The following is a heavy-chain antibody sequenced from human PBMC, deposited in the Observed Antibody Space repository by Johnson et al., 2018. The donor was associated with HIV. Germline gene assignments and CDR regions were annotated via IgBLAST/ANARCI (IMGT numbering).Heavy chain of an antibody. V-gene: IGHV3-66*01. CDR3: ARDDIRDGKSFDI. CDR2: IYSGGST. J-gene: IGHJ3*02. CDR1: GFRFSSSW. Sequence: VQLVESGGGPVQPGGSLRLSCTASGFRFSSSWMHWVRQAPGKGLEWVSVIYSGGSTYYADSVQGRFTISRDNSKNTLYLQMNSLRAEDTAVYYCARDDIRDGKSFDIWGQGTMVTVSS.